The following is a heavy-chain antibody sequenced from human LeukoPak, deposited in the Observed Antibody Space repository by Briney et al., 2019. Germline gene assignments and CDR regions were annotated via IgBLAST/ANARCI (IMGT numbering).Heavy chain of an antibody. J-gene: IGHJ4*02. CDR1: GFTLNNYG. CDR2: ISYDGRNI. Sequence: GGSLRLSCAASGFTLNNYGMHWVRQAPGKGLEWVAVISYDGRNIHYPDSVKGRFTISRDISTDTLWLQMDSLRTEDTAVYYCAKGPLRGTAAAIDYWGQGTLVTVSS. V-gene: IGHV3-30*18. CDR3: AKGPLRGTAAAIDY. D-gene: IGHD2-2*01.